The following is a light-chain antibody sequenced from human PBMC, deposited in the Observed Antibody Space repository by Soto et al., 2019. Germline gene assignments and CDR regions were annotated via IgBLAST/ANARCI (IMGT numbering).Light chain of an antibody. Sequence: SYELTQPPSVSVYPGQTASITCSGDKLGDKYAFWYQQKPGQSPVLVIYQHNKRPSGIPERFSGSSSGNTATLTISGTQAMDEADYYCQAWDSSTVVFGGGTKLTVL. V-gene: IGLV3-1*01. J-gene: IGLJ2*01. CDR1: KLGDKY. CDR2: QHN. CDR3: QAWDSSTVV.